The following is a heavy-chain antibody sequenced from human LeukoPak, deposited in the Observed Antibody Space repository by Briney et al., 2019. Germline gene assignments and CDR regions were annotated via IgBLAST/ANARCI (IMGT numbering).Heavy chain of an antibody. Sequence: GGSLRLSCAASGNYWMHWVRQAPGKGLVWVSHINSDGSWTSYADSVKGRFTISKDNAKNTVHLQMNNLRAEDTAVYYCVSFYEAYWGRGTLVTVSS. CDR2: INSDGSWT. J-gene: IGHJ4*02. D-gene: IGHD2/OR15-2a*01. V-gene: IGHV3-74*01. CDR3: VSFYEAY. CDR1: GNYW.